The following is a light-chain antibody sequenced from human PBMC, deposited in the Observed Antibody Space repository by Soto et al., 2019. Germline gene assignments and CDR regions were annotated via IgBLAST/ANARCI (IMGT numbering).Light chain of an antibody. V-gene: IGKV3-15*01. J-gene: IGKJ4*01. CDR3: QQYNNWPPLT. CDR2: GAS. CDR1: QSVSSD. Sequence: EIVMTQSPGSLSVSPGEPATLSCRAGQSVSSDLAWFQQKPGQAPRLLIYGASTRATGIPVRFSGSGSGTEFTLTISSLQSEDFAVYYCQQYNNWPPLTFGGGTKVEIK.